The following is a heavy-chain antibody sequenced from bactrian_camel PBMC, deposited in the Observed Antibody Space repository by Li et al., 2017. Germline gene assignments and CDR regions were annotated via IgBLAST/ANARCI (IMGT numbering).Heavy chain of an antibody. Sequence: HVQLVESGGGSVQSGGSLTLACSVSTNTVDPNYMAWFRQVPGKGREGVACIYTPTAIPSYADSVKGRFTISQDKAKNTVHLQMNSLKPEDTATYYCAANWQTNRAWYNTSAWSYWGQGTQVTVS. CDR3: AANWQTNRAWYNTSAWSY. D-gene: IGHD6*01. CDR1: TNTVDPNY. V-gene: IGHV3S61*01. J-gene: IGHJ4*01. CDR2: IYTPTAIP.